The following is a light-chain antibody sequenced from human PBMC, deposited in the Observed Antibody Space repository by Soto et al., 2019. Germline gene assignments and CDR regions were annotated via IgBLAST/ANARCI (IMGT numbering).Light chain of an antibody. J-gene: IGKJ5*01. CDR2: DAS. CDR1: QSISSY. Sequence: LLTPAPDTLSMSPGDRATLSCRASQSISSYLALYQQQPVQSPRLLIYDASTRATGIPARFSGSGSGTDFTLTISSLEPADFAVYYCQQRSDWPPITFAQGTRLAVK. CDR3: QQRSDWPPIT. V-gene: IGKV3-11*01.